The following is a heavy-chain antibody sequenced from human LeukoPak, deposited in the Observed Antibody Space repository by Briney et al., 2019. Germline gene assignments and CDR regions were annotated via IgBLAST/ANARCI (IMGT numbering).Heavy chain of an antibody. CDR1: GFTFSSYA. Sequence: GGSLRLSCSASGFTFSSYAMHWVRQAPGKGLEYVSAISSNGGSTYYADSVKGRFTISRDNSKNTLYLQMSSLRAEDTAVYYCVKGGLWLGELLGYYYYYGMDVWGKGTTVTVSS. J-gene: IGHJ6*04. V-gene: IGHV3-64D*06. D-gene: IGHD3-10*01. CDR3: VKGGLWLGELLGYYYYYGMDV. CDR2: ISSNGGST.